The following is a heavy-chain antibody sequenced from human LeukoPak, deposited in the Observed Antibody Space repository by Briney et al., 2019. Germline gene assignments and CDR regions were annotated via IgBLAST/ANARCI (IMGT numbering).Heavy chain of an antibody. D-gene: IGHD4-23*01. J-gene: IGHJ4*02. Sequence: PSETLSLTCAVYGGSFSGYYWSWIRQPPGKGLEWIGEINHSGSTNYYPSLKSRVTMLLDKSKNQFSLKLNSVTAADTAVYYCARNGGNSDYDYWGQGTLVTVSA. CDR1: GGSFSGYY. CDR2: INHSGST. V-gene: IGHV4-34*01. CDR3: ARNGGNSDYDY.